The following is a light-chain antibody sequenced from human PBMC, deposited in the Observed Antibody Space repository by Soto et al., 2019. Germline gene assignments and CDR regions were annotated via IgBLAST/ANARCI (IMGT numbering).Light chain of an antibody. J-gene: IGLJ3*02. CDR2: EVS. Sequence: QSALTQPASVSGSPGQSITISCNGTSSDVGGYNYVSWYQHHPGKAPKLLIYEVSNRPSGVSNRFSGSKSGNTASLTISGLQAEDEADYYCSSYTTSSTHWVFGGGTKLTVL. V-gene: IGLV2-14*01. CDR1: SSDVGGYNY. CDR3: SSYTTSSTHWV.